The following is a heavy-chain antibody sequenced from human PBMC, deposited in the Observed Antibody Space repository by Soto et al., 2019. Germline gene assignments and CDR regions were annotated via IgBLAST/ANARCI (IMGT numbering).Heavy chain of an antibody. J-gene: IGHJ4*02. V-gene: IGHV4-31*03. CDR1: GDSIATGCHY. D-gene: IGHD3-16*01. CDR2: VYYSGAT. CDR3: ARDKDLQPTVWGF. Sequence: TLSLPCTVSGDSIATGCHYYNWIRQVPGKGLEWIGYVYYSGATHYTPSLRARATISRDTSKNQFSLRLISVTAADTALYYCARDKDLQPTVWGFWGQGIQVTVSS.